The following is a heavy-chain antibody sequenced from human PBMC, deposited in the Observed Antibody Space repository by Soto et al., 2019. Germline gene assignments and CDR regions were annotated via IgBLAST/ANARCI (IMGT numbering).Heavy chain of an antibody. V-gene: IGHV3-33*01. D-gene: IGHD3-16*01. CDR2: IWYDGSNK. CDR1: GVTFSSYG. CDR3: ARAGYVRGVYYYGMDV. J-gene: IGHJ6*02. Sequence: QVQLVESGGGVVQPGRSLRLSCAASGVTFSSYGMHWVRQAPGKGLEWVAVIWYDGSNKYYADSVKGRFTISRDNSKNTLYLQMNSLRAEETAVYYCARAGYVRGVYYYGMDVWGQGTTVTVSS.